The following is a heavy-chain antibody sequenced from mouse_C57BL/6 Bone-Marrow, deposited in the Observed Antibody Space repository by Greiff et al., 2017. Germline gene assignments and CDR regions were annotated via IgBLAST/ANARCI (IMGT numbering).Heavy chain of an antibody. CDR1: GYTFTSYA. V-gene: IGHV1-85*01. Sequence: QVQLKESGPELVKPGASVKLSCKASGYTFTSYAINWVKQRPGQGLEWIGWIYPRDGSTTYNEKFKGKATLTVDTSSSTAYMELHSLTSEDSAVYFCARDWFAYWGQGTLVTVSA. CDR3: ARDWFAY. CDR2: IYPRDGST. J-gene: IGHJ3*01.